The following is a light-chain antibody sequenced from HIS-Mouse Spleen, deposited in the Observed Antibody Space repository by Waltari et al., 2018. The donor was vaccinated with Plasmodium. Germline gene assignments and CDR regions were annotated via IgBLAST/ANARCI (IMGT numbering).Light chain of an antibody. CDR3: YSTDSSGNHRV. Sequence: SYELTQPPSVSVSPGHTARITCSGDPLPKQYSYWYQQKAGPAPVLVIYEDSKRPSGIPERFSGSSSGTMATLTISGAQVEDEADYYCYSTDSSGNHRVFGGGTKLTVL. J-gene: IGLJ3*02. V-gene: IGLV3-10*01. CDR2: EDS. CDR1: PLPKQY.